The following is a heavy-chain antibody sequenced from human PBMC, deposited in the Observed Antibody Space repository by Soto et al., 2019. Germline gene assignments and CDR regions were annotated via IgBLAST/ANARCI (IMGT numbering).Heavy chain of an antibody. CDR3: VRGDCVGGTCYSLAGSFYYYMDV. CDR1: GFTFSNYW. D-gene: IGHD2-15*01. CDR2: TNSDGSVS. Sequence: EVQLVESGGGLVQPGGSLRLSCAASGFTFSNYWMYWVRQAPGKGLVWVSRTNSDGSVSSYADSVKGRLTISRDNVKNTLYLQMNSLRAEDTAVYYCVRGDCVGGTCYSLAGSFYYYMDVWGKGTTVTVFS. V-gene: IGHV3-74*01. J-gene: IGHJ6*03.